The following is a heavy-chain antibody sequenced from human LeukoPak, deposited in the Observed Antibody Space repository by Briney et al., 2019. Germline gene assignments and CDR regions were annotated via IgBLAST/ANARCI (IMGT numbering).Heavy chain of an antibody. V-gene: IGHV3-72*01. D-gene: IGHD5-12*01. CDR2: TRNKANSYTT. J-gene: IGHJ4*02. CDR1: GFTFSDHY. CDR3: ARGYSGYDYIDY. Sequence: PGGSLRLSCAASGFTFSDHYMDWVRQAPGKGLEWVGRTRNKANSYTTEYAASVKGRFTISRDDSKNSLYQQMNSLKTEDTAVYYCARGYSGYDYIDYWGQGTLVTVSS.